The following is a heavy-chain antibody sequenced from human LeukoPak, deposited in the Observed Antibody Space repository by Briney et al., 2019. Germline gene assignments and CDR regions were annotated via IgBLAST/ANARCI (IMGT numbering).Heavy chain of an antibody. Sequence: SETLSLTCTVSGGSISSYYWSWIRQPPGKGLEWIGYIYYSGSTNYNPPLKSRVTISVDTSKNQLSLNLSSVTAADMAVYYCARSFDSRGYYYYGMDVWGQGITVTVSS. J-gene: IGHJ6*02. D-gene: IGHD3-22*01. CDR1: GGSISSYY. CDR2: IYYSGST. V-gene: IGHV4-59*01. CDR3: ARSFDSRGYYYYGMDV.